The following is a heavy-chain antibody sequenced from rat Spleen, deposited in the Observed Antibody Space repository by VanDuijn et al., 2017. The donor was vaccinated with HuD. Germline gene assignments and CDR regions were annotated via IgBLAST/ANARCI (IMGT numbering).Heavy chain of an antibody. D-gene: IGHD1-1*01. J-gene: IGHJ2*01. V-gene: IGHV2-1*01. CDR2: IRNGGTT. CDR1: GFSLTTNS. CDR3: TRGRSGDGYYFDY. Sequence: QVQLKESGPGLVQPSQTLSLTCTVSGFSLTTNSVHWVRQPPGKGLEWMGFIRNGGTTEYNSEFKSRLSISRHTSKSQVFLKMNSLQTEDTVIYFCTRGRSGDGYYFDYGGQGVMVTVSS.